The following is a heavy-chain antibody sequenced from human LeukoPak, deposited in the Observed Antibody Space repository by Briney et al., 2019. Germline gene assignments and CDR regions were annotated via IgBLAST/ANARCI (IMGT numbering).Heavy chain of an antibody. CDR1: GGSISSGGYY. J-gene: IGHJ6*02. CDR2: IYYSGST. D-gene: IGHD5-18*01. CDR3: ARIPARGDTAMVPYYYYYGMDV. Sequence: PSQTLSLTCTVSGGSISSGGYYWSWIRQHPGKGLEWIGYIYYSGSTYYNPSLKSRVTISVDTSKNQFSLKLSSVTAADTAVYYCARIPARGDTAMVPYYYYYGMDVWGQGTTVTVSS. V-gene: IGHV4-31*03.